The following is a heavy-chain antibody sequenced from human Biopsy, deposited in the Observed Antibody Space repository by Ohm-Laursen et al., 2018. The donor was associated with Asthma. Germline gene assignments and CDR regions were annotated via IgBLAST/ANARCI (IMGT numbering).Heavy chain of an antibody. CDR3: AREKVIESRGFQNWFDP. Sequence: RSLRLSCAAAGFTFSRHALHWVRQAPGKGLEWVAGIYYDGSRKYYTESVKGRFTISRDNSKNRLYLEMVSLRAEDTAVYYCAREKVIESRGFQNWFDPWGQGTLVTVSS. D-gene: IGHD3-16*02. CDR2: IYYDGSRK. V-gene: IGHV3-33*01. J-gene: IGHJ5*02. CDR1: GFTFSRHA.